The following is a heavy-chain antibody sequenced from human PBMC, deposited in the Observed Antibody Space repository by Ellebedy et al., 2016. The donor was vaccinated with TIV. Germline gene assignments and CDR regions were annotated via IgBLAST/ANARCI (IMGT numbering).Heavy chain of an antibody. CDR2: VSSSGGST. CDR1: GFTFSSYA. Sequence: GESLKISXAASGFTFSSYAMSWVRQAPGKGLEWASAVSSSGGSTYYADSVEGRFTISRDNSGNTLYLHMNSLRAEDTAVYSCAKDRYSDRGRYFDYWGQGTLVTVSS. D-gene: IGHD4-17*01. J-gene: IGHJ4*02. V-gene: IGHV3-23*01. CDR3: AKDRYSDRGRYFDY.